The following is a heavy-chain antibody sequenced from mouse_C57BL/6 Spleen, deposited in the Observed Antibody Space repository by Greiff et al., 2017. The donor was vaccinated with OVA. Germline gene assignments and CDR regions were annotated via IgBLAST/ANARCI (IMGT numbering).Heavy chain of an antibody. V-gene: IGHV5-4*01. CDR3: ARDGDYGSSYRAMDY. J-gene: IGHJ4*01. CDR2: ISDGGSYT. D-gene: IGHD1-1*01. Sequence: EVHLVESGGGLVKPGGSLKLSCAASGFTFSSYAMSWVRQTPEKRLEWVATISDGGSYTYYPDNVKGRFTISRDNAKNNLYLQMSHLKSEDTAMYYCARDGDYGSSYRAMDYWGQGTSVTVSS. CDR1: GFTFSSYA.